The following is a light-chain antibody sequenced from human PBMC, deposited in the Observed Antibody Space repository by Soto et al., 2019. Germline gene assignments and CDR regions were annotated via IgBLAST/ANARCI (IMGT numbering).Light chain of an antibody. V-gene: IGLV1-44*01. CDR2: KDN. J-gene: IGLJ2*01. Sequence: QSVLTQPPSASATPGQEVTISCSGGGPNIGNNPVNWYQQLPGTAPKLLIYKDNHRPSGVPDRFSGSKSGTSASLVISGLLSEDEADYFCATWDDRLDGALFGGGTKVTVL. CDR3: ATWDDRLDGAL. CDR1: GPNIGNNP.